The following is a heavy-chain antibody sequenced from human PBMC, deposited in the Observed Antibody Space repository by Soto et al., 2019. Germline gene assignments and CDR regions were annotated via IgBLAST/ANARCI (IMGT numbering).Heavy chain of an antibody. CDR1: GGSVSSGSYY. Sequence: LSLTFTVSGGSVSSGSYYWSWIRQPPGKGLEWIGYIYYSGSTNYNPSLKSRVTISVDTSKNQFSLKLSTVTAADTAVYYCAREEAAAGGGDYWGQGTLVTVSS. J-gene: IGHJ4*02. D-gene: IGHD6-13*01. V-gene: IGHV4-61*01. CDR2: IYYSGST. CDR3: AREEAAAGGGDY.